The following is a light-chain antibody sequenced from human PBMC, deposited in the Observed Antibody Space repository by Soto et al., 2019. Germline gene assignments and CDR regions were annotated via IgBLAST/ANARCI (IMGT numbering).Light chain of an antibody. Sequence: EIVMTQSPATLSVSPGERATLSCRASQSVNSYLCWYQQKPGQAPGLLIYDASTRAPGIPARFSGSGSGTDFTLTISGLEPKDFAVYYCQQRSNWPPWTFGQGTKVDIK. J-gene: IGKJ1*01. CDR2: DAS. CDR1: QSVNSY. V-gene: IGKV3-11*01. CDR3: QQRSNWPPWT.